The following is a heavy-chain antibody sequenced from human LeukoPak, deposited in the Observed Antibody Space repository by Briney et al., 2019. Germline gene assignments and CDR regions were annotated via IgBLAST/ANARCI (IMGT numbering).Heavy chain of an antibody. J-gene: IGHJ6*04. D-gene: IGHD3-10*02. CDR3: AELGITMIGGV. Sequence: GSLSLSCAASGFTFSNYAMSWVRQAPGKGLEWVSAISGSGGSTYYADSVKGRFTISRDNAKNSLYLQMNSLRAEDTAVYYCAELGITMIGGVWGKGTTVTISS. CDR2: ISGSGGST. V-gene: IGHV3-23*01. CDR1: GFTFSNYA.